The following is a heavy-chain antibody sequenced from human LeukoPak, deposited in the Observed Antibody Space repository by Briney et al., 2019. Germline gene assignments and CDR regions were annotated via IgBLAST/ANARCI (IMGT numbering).Heavy chain of an antibody. CDR2: ISGYNGNT. CDR3: ASYYYGSGSYYNAGGFDI. J-gene: IGHJ3*02. Sequence: ASVKVSCKASGYTFSSYGISWVRQAPGQGPEWLGWISGYNGNTNYAQKLQGRVTMTTDTSTSTAYMNLRSLRSDDTAMYYCASYYYGSGSYYNAGGFDIWGQGTMVTVSS. CDR1: GYTFSSYG. D-gene: IGHD3-10*01. V-gene: IGHV1-18*01.